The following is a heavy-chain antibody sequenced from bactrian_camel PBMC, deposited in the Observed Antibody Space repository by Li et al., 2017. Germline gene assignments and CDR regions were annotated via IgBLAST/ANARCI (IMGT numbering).Heavy chain of an antibody. CDR3: AATPRFDWGQGLAPSSYSY. CDR1: GNIYSRYY. Sequence: HVQLVESGGGPVQAGGSLRLSCEVPGNIYSRYYMAWFRQSPGKQREGVARISFAGLTTYADSVKGRFTISKDDGKNTVYLEMHSLKPEDTGMYYCAATPRFDWGQGLAPSSYSYWGQGTQVTVS. J-gene: IGHJ4*01. D-gene: IGHD1*01. CDR2: ISFAGLT. V-gene: IGHV3S53*01.